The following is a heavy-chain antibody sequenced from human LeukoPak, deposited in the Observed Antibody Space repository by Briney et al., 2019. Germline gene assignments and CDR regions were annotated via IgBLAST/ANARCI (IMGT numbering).Heavy chain of an antibody. D-gene: IGHD2-8*02. CDR2: IWYDGSNE. V-gene: IGHV3-33*08. J-gene: IGHJ4*02. CDR1: GFSFSTYA. CDR3: AREAGYDTGGYPRDY. Sequence: GGSLRLSCAASGFSFSTYAMNWVRQASGKGLECVALIWYDGSNEFYADSVKGRFTISRDNSKNTLYLQMNSLRAEDTAIYYCAREAGYDTGGYPRDYWGQGTLVTVSS.